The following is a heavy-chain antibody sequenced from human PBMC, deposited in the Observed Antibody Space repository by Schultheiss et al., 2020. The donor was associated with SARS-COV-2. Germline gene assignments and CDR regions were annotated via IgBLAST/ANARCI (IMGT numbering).Heavy chain of an antibody. CDR3: AGSGYRYGARW. CDR2: INYSGST. V-gene: IGHV4-39*07. D-gene: IGHD5-18*01. J-gene: IGHJ4*02. CDR1: AGSISTFSYY. Sequence: SQTLSLTCTVSAGSISTFSYYWGWIRQSPGKGLEWIGTINYSGSTYYNPSLKSRVTISVDTSKNQFSLKLSSVTAADTAVYYCAGSGYRYGARWWGQGTLVTVAS.